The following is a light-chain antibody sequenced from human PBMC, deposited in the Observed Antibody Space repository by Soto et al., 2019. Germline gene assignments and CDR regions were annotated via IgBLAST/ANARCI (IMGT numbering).Light chain of an antibody. Sequence: DIQMTQSPSSLSASVGDRVTITCRASQGISNYLAWYQQKPGKVPKLLIYAASTLQSGVPSRFSGSGSGTDFTLTISSLQAEDGATYYCQKYNSAPVFNFGPGTKVDIK. V-gene: IGKV1-27*01. CDR1: QGISNY. CDR2: AAS. CDR3: QKYNSAPVFN. J-gene: IGKJ3*01.